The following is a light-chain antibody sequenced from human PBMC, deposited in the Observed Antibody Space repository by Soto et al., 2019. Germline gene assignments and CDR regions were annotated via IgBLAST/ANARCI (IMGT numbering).Light chain of an antibody. CDR1: QSVSSY. Sequence: EIVLTQSPATLSLSPGERATLSCRASQSVSSYLAWYQQKPRQAPRLLIYDASNRATGIPARFSGSGSGTDFTLTIGSLEPEDFAVYYCQQRSNWPITFGQGTRLEIK. J-gene: IGKJ5*01. CDR3: QQRSNWPIT. CDR2: DAS. V-gene: IGKV3-11*01.